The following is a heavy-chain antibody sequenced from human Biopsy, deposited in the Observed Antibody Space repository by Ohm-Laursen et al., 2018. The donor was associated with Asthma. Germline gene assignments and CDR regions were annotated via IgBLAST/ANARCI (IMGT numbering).Heavy chain of an antibody. Sequence: SLRLSCAASGFTFSSYTMHWVRQAPGKGLEWVAVISYDGSNKYYADSVKGRFTISRDNSKNTLYLQMNSLRAEDTAVYYCAREGIAVAHFDYWGQGTLVTVSS. CDR2: ISYDGSNK. J-gene: IGHJ4*02. CDR1: GFTFSSYT. CDR3: AREGIAVAHFDY. V-gene: IGHV3-30-3*01. D-gene: IGHD6-19*01.